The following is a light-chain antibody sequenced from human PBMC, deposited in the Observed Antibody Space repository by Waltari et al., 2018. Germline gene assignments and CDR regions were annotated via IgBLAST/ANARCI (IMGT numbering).Light chain of an antibody. Sequence: DIQMTQSQFFLSASIGDRVTITCRASQSITSYLNWYQKKPRQAPKLLIYASSNLQSGVPSRFSGSGSGKDFTLTISSLQPEDFATYYCQQSYSIPFTFGGGTKVEIK. J-gene: IGKJ4*01. CDR1: QSITSY. CDR2: ASS. CDR3: QQSYSIPFT. V-gene: IGKV1-39*01.